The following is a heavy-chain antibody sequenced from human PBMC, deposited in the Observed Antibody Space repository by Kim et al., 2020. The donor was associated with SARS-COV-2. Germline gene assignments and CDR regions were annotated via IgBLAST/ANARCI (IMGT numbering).Heavy chain of an antibody. D-gene: IGHD1-26*01. J-gene: IGHJ4*02. CDR2: IYHSGST. V-gene: IGHV4-4*02. Sequence: SETLSLTCAVSGGSISSSNWWSWVRQPPGKGLEWIGEIYHSGSTNYNPSLKSRVTISVDKSKNQFSLKLSSVTAADTAVYYCVSGSYDQPWIHGGYWGQGTLVTVSS. CDR3: VSGSYDQPWIHGGY. CDR1: GGSISSSNW.